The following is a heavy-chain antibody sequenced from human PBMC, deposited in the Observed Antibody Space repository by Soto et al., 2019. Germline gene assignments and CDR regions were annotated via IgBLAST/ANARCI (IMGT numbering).Heavy chain of an antibody. CDR2: IDTAGHT. Sequence: GGSLRLSCVASGFTFRTYDMHWVRQPTGKGLEWISTIDTAGHTYYLGSVKGRFTVSRENAENSLYLQMNSLGAGDTAVYYCARERYYGLGSYSYFYGMDVWGQGTPVTVSS. CDR3: ARERYYGLGSYSYFYGMDV. V-gene: IGHV3-13*01. J-gene: IGHJ6*02. D-gene: IGHD3-10*01. CDR1: GFTFRTYD.